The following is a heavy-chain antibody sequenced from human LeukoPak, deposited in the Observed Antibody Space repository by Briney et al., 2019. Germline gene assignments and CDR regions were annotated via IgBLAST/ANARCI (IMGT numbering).Heavy chain of an antibody. CDR3: ARSRGVGWLQSAVDY. CDR1: GGSISRSNYY. V-gene: IGHV4-39*01. D-gene: IGHD5-24*01. Sequence: PSETLSLTCIVSGGSISRSNYYWGWIRQPPGRGLEWIGTIYYSGSTYYNPSLKSRVTISVDTSKNQFSLKLSSVTAADTAVYYCARSRGVGWLQSAVDYWGQGTLVTVSS. J-gene: IGHJ4*02. CDR2: IYYSGST.